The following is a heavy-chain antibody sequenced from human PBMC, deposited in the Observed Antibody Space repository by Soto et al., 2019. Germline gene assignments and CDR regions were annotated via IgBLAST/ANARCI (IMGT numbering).Heavy chain of an antibody. CDR3: AASCVGCGGFNYYGMDV. D-gene: IGHD2-21*01. V-gene: IGHV4-31*03. CDR2: IYYSGTT. CDR1: GGSISSGGYY. J-gene: IGHJ6*02. Sequence: QVQLQESGPGLVKPSQTLSLTCTVSGGSISSGGYYWNWIRQHPGKGLEWIGYIYYSGTTYYNPSPKSRVTISLDTSKNQFSLKLSSVTAADTAVYYCAASCVGCGGFNYYGMDVWGQGTTVTVSS.